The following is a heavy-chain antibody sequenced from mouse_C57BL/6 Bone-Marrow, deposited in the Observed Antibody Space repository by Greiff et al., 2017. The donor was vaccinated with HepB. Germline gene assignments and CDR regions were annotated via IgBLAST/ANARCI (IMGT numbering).Heavy chain of an antibody. CDR1: GYTFTTYP. CDR3: ARGDYYYGSSNWYFDV. V-gene: IGHV1-47*01. Sequence: VQLVESGAELVKPGASVKMSCKASGYTFTTYPIEWMKQNHGKSLEWIGNFHPYNDDTKYNEKFKGKATLTVEKSSSTVYLELSRLTSDDSAVYYCARGDYYYGSSNWYFDVWGTGTTVTVSS. J-gene: IGHJ1*03. D-gene: IGHD1-1*01. CDR2: FHPYNDDT.